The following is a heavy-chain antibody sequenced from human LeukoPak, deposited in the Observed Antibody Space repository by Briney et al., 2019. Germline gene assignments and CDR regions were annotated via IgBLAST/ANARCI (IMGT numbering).Heavy chain of an antibody. CDR2: ISSSSSTI. CDR3: ARDPEGGAFDY. J-gene: IGHJ4*02. CDR1: GFTLSTYS. V-gene: IGHV3-48*01. D-gene: IGHD1-26*01. Sequence: GGSLRLSCVASGFTLSTYSMNWVRQAPGKGLEWVSYISSSSSTIYYADSVKGRFTISRDNAKNSLYLQMNSLRAEDTAVYYCARDPEGGAFDYWGQGTLVTVSS.